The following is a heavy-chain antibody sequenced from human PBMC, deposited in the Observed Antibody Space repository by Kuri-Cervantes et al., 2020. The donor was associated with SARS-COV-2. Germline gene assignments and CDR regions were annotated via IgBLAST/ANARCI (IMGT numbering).Heavy chain of an antibody. Sequence: LRLSCTVSGGSISSGSYYWSWIRQPAGKGLEWIGRIYTSGSTNYNPSLKSRVTISVDTSKKQFSLKLTSVTVADTAVYYCARGSPGYWGQGTLVTVSS. V-gene: IGHV4-61*02. J-gene: IGHJ4*02. CDR3: ARGSPGY. CDR1: GGSISSGSYY. CDR2: IYTSGST.